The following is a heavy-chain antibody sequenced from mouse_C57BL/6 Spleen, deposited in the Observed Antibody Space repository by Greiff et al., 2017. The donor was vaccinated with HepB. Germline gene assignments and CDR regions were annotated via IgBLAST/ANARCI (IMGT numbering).Heavy chain of an antibody. CDR3: ARIKKIVATYFDY. Sequence: VQLQQSGAELVKAGASVKMSCKASGYTFTSYWMHWVKQRLGQGLEWFAETNPTNGRTYYNEKFKSKATLTVDKSSSTAYMLLSGPTFEDSAVYYGARIKKIVATYFDYWCQGTTLTVSS. D-gene: IGHD1-1*01. CDR1: GYTFTSYW. V-gene: IGHV1S81*02. J-gene: IGHJ2*01. CDR2: TNPTNGRT.